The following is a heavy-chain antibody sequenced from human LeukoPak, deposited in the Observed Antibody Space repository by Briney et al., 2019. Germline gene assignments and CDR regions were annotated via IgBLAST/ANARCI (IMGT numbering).Heavy chain of an antibody. Sequence: SETLSLTCNVSGGSISNYFWTWIRQPPGKGLEWIGYIYSSGSTYYNPPLKSRVTISVDTSKNRFSLKLSTVTAADTAVYYCARRPTGDPKFDYWGQGTLVTVSS. J-gene: IGHJ4*02. CDR2: IYSSGST. CDR1: GGSISNYF. CDR3: ARRPTGDPKFDY. D-gene: IGHD7-27*01. V-gene: IGHV4-59*08.